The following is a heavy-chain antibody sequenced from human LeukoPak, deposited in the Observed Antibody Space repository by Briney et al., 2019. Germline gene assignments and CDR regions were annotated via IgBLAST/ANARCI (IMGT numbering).Heavy chain of an antibody. CDR3: ARGGGVGAMV. Sequence: VKASETLSLTCTVSGGSISSSSYYWAWIRQPPGKGLEWIGTIYYSGSFYYSPSLQSRVTISVDTSKNQFSLKLSSVTAADTAVYYCARGGGVGAMVWGQGTLVTVSS. J-gene: IGHJ4*02. D-gene: IGHD1-26*01. CDR1: GGSISSSSYY. CDR2: IYYSGSF. V-gene: IGHV4-39*01.